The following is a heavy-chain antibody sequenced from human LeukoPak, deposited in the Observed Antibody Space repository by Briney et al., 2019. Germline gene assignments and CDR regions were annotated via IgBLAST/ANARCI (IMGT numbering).Heavy chain of an antibody. J-gene: IGHJ4*02. Sequence: TGGSLRLSCAASGFTFSRYAMHWVRQAPGKGLEWVAVISYDGSNEYYADSVKGRFTISRDSSENTLHLQMNSLRVEDTAVYYCARVGYYSSGPFSYFDYWGQGTLVTVSS. CDR2: ISYDGSNE. D-gene: IGHD3-10*01. V-gene: IGHV3-30-3*01. CDR3: ARVGYYSSGPFSYFDY. CDR1: GFTFSRYA.